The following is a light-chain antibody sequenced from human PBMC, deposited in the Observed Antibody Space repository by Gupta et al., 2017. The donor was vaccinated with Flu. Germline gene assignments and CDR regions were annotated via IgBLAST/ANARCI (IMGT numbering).Light chain of an antibody. CDR2: KVS. CDR3: RQGKRCPYT. Sequence: DVVMTHSPLSLPVILGQPASISCRSSQSRVHSDGNTYLNWYQQRPGQSPRRLIYKVSNRDSGVPDRFSGSGSGTDFTLEISSGEADDVGVYYCRQGKRCPYTFGQGTKLEIK. CDR1: QSRVHSDGNTY. V-gene: IGKV2-30*02. J-gene: IGKJ2*01.